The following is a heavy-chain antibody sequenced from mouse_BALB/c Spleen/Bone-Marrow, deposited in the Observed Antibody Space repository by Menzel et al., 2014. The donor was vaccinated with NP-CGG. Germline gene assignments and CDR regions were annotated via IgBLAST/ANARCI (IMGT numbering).Heavy chain of an antibody. V-gene: IGHV1S81*02. Sequence: ESGAELVKPGASVKLSCKASGYTFTSYYMYWVKQRPGQGLERIGEINPSNGGTNFNEKFKSKATLTVDKSSSTAYMQLSSLTSEDSAVYYCTRGGWLAMDYWGQGTSVTVSS. J-gene: IGHJ4*01. CDR3: TRGGWLAMDY. CDR1: GYTFTSYY. CDR2: INPSNGGT. D-gene: IGHD2-3*01.